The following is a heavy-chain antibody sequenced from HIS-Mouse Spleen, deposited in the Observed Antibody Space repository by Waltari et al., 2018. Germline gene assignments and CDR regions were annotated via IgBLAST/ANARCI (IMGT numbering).Heavy chain of an antibody. V-gene: IGHV4-34*01. CDR3: ARWGARGYSGYDLGGDC. CDR2: INHSGST. CDR1: GGSFSGYY. D-gene: IGHD5-12*01. J-gene: IGHJ4*02. Sequence: QVQLQQWGAGLLKPSETLSLTCAVYGGSFSGYYWSWIRRPPGKGLEWIGEINHSGSTNYNPSLKSRVTISVDTSKNQFSLKLSSVTAADTAVYYCARWGARGYSGYDLGGDCWGQGTLVTVSS.